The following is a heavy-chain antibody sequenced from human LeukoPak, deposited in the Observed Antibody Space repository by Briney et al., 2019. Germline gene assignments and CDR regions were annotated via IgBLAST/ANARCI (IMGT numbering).Heavy chain of an antibody. D-gene: IGHD3-10*01. CDR3: ARDRITMVRGVINWFDP. CDR2: INPSGGST. J-gene: IGHJ5*02. CDR1: GYTFTSYY. Sequence: GASVKVSCKASGYTFTSYYMNWVRQAPGQGLEWMGIINPSGGSTSYAQKFQGRVTMTRDTSTSTVYMELSSLRSEDTAVYYCARDRITMVRGVINWFDPWGQGTLVTVSS. V-gene: IGHV1-46*03.